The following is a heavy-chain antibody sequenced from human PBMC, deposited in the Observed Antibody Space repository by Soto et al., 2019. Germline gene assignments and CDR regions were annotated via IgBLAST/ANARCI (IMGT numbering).Heavy chain of an antibody. J-gene: IGHJ6*02. CDR3: AEVASFRRMDV. CDR2: TDYRSKWYN. Sequence: SRTLSLTCVISGNSVSSNSAAWIWIRQSPCRGLEWLGRTDYRSKWYNDYAVSVKSRITSNADTSKNQFALHLDSVIPEDTAVYYCAEVASFRRMDVWGQGXPVTV. D-gene: IGHD2-21*01. V-gene: IGHV6-1*01. CDR1: GNSVSSNSAA.